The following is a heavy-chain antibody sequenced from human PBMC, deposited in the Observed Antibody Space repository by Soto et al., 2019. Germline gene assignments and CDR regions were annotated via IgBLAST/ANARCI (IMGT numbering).Heavy chain of an antibody. CDR2: ISSSSSTI. Sequence: GESLKISCAASGFTFSSYSMNWVRQAPGKGLEWVSYISSSSSTIYYADSVKGRFTISRDNAKNSLYLQMNSLRAEDTAVYYCARGRYSYGHYFDYWGQGTLVTVSS. V-gene: IGHV3-48*04. CDR1: GFTFSSYS. J-gene: IGHJ4*02. D-gene: IGHD5-18*01. CDR3: ARGRYSYGHYFDY.